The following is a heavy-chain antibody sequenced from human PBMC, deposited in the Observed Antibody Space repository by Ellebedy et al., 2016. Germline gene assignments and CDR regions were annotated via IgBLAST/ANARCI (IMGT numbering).Heavy chain of an antibody. J-gene: IGHJ3*02. CDR3: ARDHGPAVPNDAFDI. CDR1: GGSISSGDDY. CDR2: IDYRGST. D-gene: IGHD6-19*01. V-gene: IGHV4-30-4*01. Sequence: SETLSLXXTVSGGSISSGDDYWSWIRQPPGKGLEWIGYIDYRGSTYYNPSLKSRLTISVGTSKNQFSLKLSSVTAADPAVYYCARDHGPAVPNDAFDIWGQGTMVTVSS.